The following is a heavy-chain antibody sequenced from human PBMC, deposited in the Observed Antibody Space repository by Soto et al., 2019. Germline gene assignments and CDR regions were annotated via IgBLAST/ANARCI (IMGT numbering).Heavy chain of an antibody. CDR2: IYPGDSDT. CDR3: AKDIVGVDYYYYGMDV. V-gene: IGHV5-51*01. Sequence: LNISFKASGYIFTLYWIGWVRQMPGKGLAWMGIIYPGDSDTRYSPSFQGQVTISADKSTSTASLQWSSLKASDTAVYYCAKDIVGVDYYYYGMDVWGQGTTVTVSS. J-gene: IGHJ6*02. D-gene: IGHD2-15*01. CDR1: GYIFTLYW.